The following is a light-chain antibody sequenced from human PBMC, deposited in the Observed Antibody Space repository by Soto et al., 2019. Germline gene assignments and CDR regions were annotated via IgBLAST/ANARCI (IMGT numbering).Light chain of an antibody. Sequence: DIQMTQSPSTLSGSVGDRVTITCRASQTISSWLAWYQQKPGKAPKLLIYKASTLKSGVPSRFSGSGSGTEFTLTISSLQPDDFAAYHCQKYNSAPLTFGGGTKVDIK. J-gene: IGKJ4*01. CDR2: KAS. CDR3: QKYNSAPLT. CDR1: QTISSW. V-gene: IGKV1-5*03.